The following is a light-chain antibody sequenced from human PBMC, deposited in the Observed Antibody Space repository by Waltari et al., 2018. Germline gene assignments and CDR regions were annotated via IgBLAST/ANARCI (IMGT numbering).Light chain of an antibody. J-gene: IGKJ1*01. Sequence: EILLTQPPRTLPSSPGERATLSCRASQRVTRALAWYQQKPGQAPRLLIYGASNRATGIPDRFSGSGSGTDFSLTISRLEPEDFAVYYCQHYVRLPATFGQGTKVEIK. V-gene: IGKV3-20*01. CDR2: GAS. CDR3: QHYVRLPAT. CDR1: QRVTRA.